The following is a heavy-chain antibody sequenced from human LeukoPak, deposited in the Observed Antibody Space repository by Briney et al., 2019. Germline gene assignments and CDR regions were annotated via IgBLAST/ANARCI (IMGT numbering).Heavy chain of an antibody. J-gene: IGHJ4*02. CDR2: INSDSGGT. CDR1: GYTFTGYY. D-gene: IGHD4-17*01. Sequence: ASVKVSCKASGYTFTGYYIDWVRQAPGQGLEWMGWINSDSGGTNYAQKFQGRVTMTRDTSTSTAYMELSSLRSDDTAFYYCARDTITVTAPYFDYWGQGTLVTVPS. V-gene: IGHV1-2*02. CDR3: ARDTITVTAPYFDY.